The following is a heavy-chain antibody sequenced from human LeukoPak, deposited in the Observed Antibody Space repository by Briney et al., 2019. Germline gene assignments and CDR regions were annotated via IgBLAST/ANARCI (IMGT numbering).Heavy chain of an antibody. Sequence: AASVKVSCTGSGYMFTSYTISWVRQAPGQGLEWMRWINTNTGNPTYAQGFTGRFVFSLDTSVSTAYLQVSNLRAEDAAVCYCAKVAPMIRGPYYFYYMEVWGKGTTVTVSS. V-gene: IGHV7-4-1*02. CDR3: AKVAPMIRGPYYFYYMEV. CDR2: INTNTGNP. J-gene: IGHJ6*03. D-gene: IGHD3-10*01. CDR1: GYMFTSYT.